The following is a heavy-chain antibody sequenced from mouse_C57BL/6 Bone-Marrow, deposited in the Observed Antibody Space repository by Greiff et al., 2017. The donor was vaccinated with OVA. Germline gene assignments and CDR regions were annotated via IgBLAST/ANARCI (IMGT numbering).Heavy chain of an antibody. CDR2: ISNLAYSI. Sequence: DVMLVESGGGLVQPGGSLKLSCAASGFTFSDYGMAWVRQAPRKGPEWVAFISNLAYSIYYADTVTGRFTISRENAKNTLYLEMSSLRSEDTAMYYCARLGGLRGRAWFAYWGQGTLVTVSA. CDR3: ARLGGLRGRAWFAY. CDR1: GFTFSDYG. J-gene: IGHJ3*01. D-gene: IGHD2-4*01. V-gene: IGHV5-15*01.